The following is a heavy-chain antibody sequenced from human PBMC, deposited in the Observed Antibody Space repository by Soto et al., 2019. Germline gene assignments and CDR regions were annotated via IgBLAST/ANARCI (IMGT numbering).Heavy chain of an antibody. CDR3: ARGPPKAAAGTDDY. Sequence: GGSLRLSCAASGFTFSTFDMNWVRQALGKGLEWVSSIDGSSSYIYYADSVRGRFTISRDNAQNSLYLQMNSLRAEDTAVYFCARGPPKAAAGTDDYWGRGTLVTVSS. J-gene: IGHJ4*02. CDR1: GFTFSTFD. CDR2: IDGSSSYI. V-gene: IGHV3-21*01. D-gene: IGHD6-13*01.